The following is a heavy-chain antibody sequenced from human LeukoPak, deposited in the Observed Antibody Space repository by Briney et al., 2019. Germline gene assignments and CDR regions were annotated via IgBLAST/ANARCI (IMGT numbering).Heavy chain of an antibody. V-gene: IGHV4-34*01. CDR2: INHSGST. D-gene: IGHD2-2*01. J-gene: IGHJ3*02. Sequence: PSETLSLTCAVYGGSFSGYYWSWIRQPPGKGLEWIGEINHSGSTNYNPSLKSRVTISVDTSKNQFSLKLSSVTAADTAVYYCARGGCSSTSCYPSVDAFDIWGQGTMVTVSS. CDR1: GGSFSGYY. CDR3: ARGGCSSTSCYPSVDAFDI.